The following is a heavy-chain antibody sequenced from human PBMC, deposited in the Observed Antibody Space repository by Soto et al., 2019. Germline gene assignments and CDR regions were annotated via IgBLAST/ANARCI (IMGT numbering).Heavy chain of an antibody. V-gene: IGHV4-39*01. CDR3: ARQVTIAVAGGDHYYGMDV. J-gene: IGHJ6*02. D-gene: IGHD6-19*01. Sequence: PSETLSLTCTVSGYSISTSTYYWGWIRQPPGKGLEWIGSIYYSGSTYYNPSLKSRVTISVDTSKNQFSLKLSSVTDADTSVYYCARQVTIAVAGGDHYYGMDVWGQGTTVTVSS. CDR2: IYYSGST. CDR1: GYSISTSTYY.